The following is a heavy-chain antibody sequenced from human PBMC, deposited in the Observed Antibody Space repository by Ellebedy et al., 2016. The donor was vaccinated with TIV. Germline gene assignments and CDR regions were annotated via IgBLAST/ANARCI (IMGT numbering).Heavy chain of an antibody. J-gene: IGHJ6*02. CDR2: IWYDGSNK. Sequence: PGGSLRLSCAASGFTFSSYGMHWVRQAPGKGLEWVAVIWYDGSNKYYGDSAKGRFTISRDNSKKTLYLQMNSLTAEDTAVYYCVRIMKYQLLGYLGYYYGMDVWGQGTTVTVSS. V-gene: IGHV3-33*08. D-gene: IGHD2-2*01. CDR3: VRIMKYQLLGYLGYYYGMDV. CDR1: GFTFSSYG.